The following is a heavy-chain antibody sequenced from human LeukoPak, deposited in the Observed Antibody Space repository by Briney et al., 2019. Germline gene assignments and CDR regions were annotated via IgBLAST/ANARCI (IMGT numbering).Heavy chain of an antibody. CDR1: GVSISSGSYY. V-gene: IGHV4-61*02. Sequence: SETLSLTCTVSGVSISSGSYYWSWIRQPAGKGLEWIGRIYTSGSTNYNPSLKSRVTISVDTSKNQFSLKLSSVTAADTAVYYCARDASDGLFDYWGQGTLVTVSS. J-gene: IGHJ4*02. CDR3: ARDASDGLFDY. CDR2: IYTSGST. D-gene: IGHD5-24*01.